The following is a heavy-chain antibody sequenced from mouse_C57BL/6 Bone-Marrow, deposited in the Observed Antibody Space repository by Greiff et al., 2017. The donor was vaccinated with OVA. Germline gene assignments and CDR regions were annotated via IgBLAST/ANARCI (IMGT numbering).Heavy chain of an antibody. Sequence: QVQLQQPGTELVKPGASVKLSCKASGYTFTSYWMHWVKQRPGQGLAWIGNINPSNGGTNYTEKFKSKATLTVDKSSSTAYMQRSSLTSEDSAVYYCAREDYYGSSYGDWFAYWGQGTLVTVSA. J-gene: IGHJ3*01. D-gene: IGHD1-1*01. CDR2: INPSNGGT. CDR3: AREDYYGSSYGDWFAY. V-gene: IGHV1-53*01. CDR1: GYTFTSYW.